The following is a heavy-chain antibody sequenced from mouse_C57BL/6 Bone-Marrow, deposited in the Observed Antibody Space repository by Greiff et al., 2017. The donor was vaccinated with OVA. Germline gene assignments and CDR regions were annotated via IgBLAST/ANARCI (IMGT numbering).Heavy chain of an antibody. V-gene: IGHV14-2*01. D-gene: IGHD1-1*02. J-gene: IGHJ3*01. CDR1: GFNIKDYY. CDR3: ASGGSYVVFAWFAY. CDR2: IDPADGET. Sequence: EVQLQQSGAELVKPGASVKLSCTASGFNIKDYYMHWVKQRTEQGLEWIGRIDPADGETKYAPKFQGKATITADTSSNTASLQLSSLTSEDTAVYYCASGGSYVVFAWFAYWGQGTLVTVSA.